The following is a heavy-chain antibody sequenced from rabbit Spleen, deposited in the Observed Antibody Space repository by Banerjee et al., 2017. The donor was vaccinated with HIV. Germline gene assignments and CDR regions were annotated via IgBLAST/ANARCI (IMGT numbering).Heavy chain of an antibody. J-gene: IGHJ4*01. CDR3: ARGSATMTMVITGYYLNL. D-gene: IGHD2-1*01. Sequence: QQQLEGSGGGLVKPGGTLTLTCKASGFSFSSNWICWVRQAPGKGLEWIACIDTSNGDTDYANWPKGRFTISKTSSTTVTLQMTSLTVADTATYFCARGSATMTMVITGYYLNLWGQGTLVTVS. CDR2: IDTSNGDT. V-gene: IGHV1S45*01. CDR1: GFSFSSNW.